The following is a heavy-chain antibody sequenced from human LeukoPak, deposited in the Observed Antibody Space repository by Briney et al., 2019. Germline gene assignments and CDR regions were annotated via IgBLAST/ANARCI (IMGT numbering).Heavy chain of an antibody. J-gene: IGHJ4*02. CDR3: ATSLSSGDVFDY. CDR1: GYTFTGYY. CDR2: INPRSGST. V-gene: IGHV1-2*02. Sequence: ASVKVSCKASGYTFTGYYIHWVRQAPGQGFEWMGWINPRSGSTNFAQNFQGRVSLTRDTSLTTAYMDLHSLRSDDTAVYYCATSLSSGDVFDYWGQGTLVTVSS. D-gene: IGHD7-27*01.